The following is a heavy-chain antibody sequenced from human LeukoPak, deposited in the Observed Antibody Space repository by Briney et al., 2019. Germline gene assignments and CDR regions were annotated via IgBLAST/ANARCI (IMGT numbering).Heavy chain of an antibody. CDR1: GGSISSYY. Sequence: PSETLSLTCSVSGGSISSYYSSWLRQPAGKGLGWVVRIYTSGSTNYNPSLKSRVTMSVDTSKNQFSVRLSSVTAADAAVYYCAGHRDDFWMFDYWGQGTLVTVSS. V-gene: IGHV4-4*07. CDR2: IYTSGST. J-gene: IGHJ4*02. D-gene: IGHD3-3*01. CDR3: AGHRDDFWMFDY.